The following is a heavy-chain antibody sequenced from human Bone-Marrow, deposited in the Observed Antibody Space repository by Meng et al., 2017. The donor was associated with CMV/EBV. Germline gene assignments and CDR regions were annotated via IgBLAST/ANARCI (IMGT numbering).Heavy chain of an antibody. V-gene: IGHV3-73*01. CDR2: IRSKANSYAT. J-gene: IGHJ4*02. CDR3: TRHGGYCSSTSCYTVDY. CDR1: FSGSA. D-gene: IGHD2-2*02. Sequence: FSGSAMHWVGQASGKGLEWVGRIRSKANSYATAYAASVKGRFTISRDDSKNTAYLQMNSLKTEDTAVYYCTRHGGYCSSTSCYTVDYWGQGTLVTVSS.